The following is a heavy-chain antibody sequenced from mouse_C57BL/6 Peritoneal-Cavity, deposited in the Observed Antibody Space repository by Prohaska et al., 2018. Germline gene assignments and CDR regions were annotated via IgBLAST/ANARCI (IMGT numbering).Heavy chain of an antibody. Sequence: QVQLQQPGAELVRPGTSVKLSCKASGYTFTSYWMHWVKQRPGQCLEWIGVINPSDSYTNYNQKFKGKATLTVDTSASTAYMQLSSLTSEDSAVYYCARVDGYLGYFDVWGTGTTVTVSS. CDR2: INPSDSYT. D-gene: IGHD2-3*01. J-gene: IGHJ1*03. CDR3: ARVDGYLGYFDV. V-gene: IGHV1-59*01. CDR1: GYTFTSYW.